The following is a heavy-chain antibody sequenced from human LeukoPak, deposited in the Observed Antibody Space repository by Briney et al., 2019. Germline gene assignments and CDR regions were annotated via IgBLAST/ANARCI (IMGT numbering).Heavy chain of an antibody. V-gene: IGHV3-48*01. CDR1: GFTFSTYS. CDR2: IGRTGSSM. J-gene: IGHJ2*01. D-gene: IGHD5-18*01. CDR3: AREHSYTYGSQFFDL. Sequence: PGGSLRLSCAASGFTFSTYSMNWVRQAPGKGLEWVSYIGRTGSSMYYADSVKGRFTISRDNAKNSLSLQMNSLRVEDTAVYYCAREHSYTYGSQFFDLWGRGTLVIVSS.